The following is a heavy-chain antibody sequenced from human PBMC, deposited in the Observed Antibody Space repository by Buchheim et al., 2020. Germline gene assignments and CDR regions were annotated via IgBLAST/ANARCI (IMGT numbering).Heavy chain of an antibody. D-gene: IGHD6-19*01. V-gene: IGHV4-34*01. J-gene: IGHJ4*02. CDR2: INLSGST. CDR3: ARGLEQWLVYFDY. Sequence: QVQLQQWGAGLLKPSETLSLTCAVYGGSFSGYYWSWIRQPPGKGLEWIGEINLSGSTNYNPSLTSRVPISVDTSKNQFSLKLSSVTAADTAVYYCARGLEQWLVYFDYWGQGTL. CDR1: GGSFSGYY.